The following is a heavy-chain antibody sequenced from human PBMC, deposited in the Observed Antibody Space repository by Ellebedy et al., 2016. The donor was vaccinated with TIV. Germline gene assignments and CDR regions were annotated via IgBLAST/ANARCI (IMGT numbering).Heavy chain of an antibody. CDR1: GFTFSSYG. CDR2: IWYDGSNK. D-gene: IGHD3-10*01. V-gene: IGHV3-33*01. CDR3: ASPIGVEGGYYGMDV. Sequence: GGSLRLSCAASGFTFSSYGMHWVRQAPGKGLEWVAVIWYDGSNKYYADSVKGRFTISRDNSKNTLYLQMNSLRAEDTAVYYCASPIGVEGGYYGMDVWGQGTTVTVSS. J-gene: IGHJ6*02.